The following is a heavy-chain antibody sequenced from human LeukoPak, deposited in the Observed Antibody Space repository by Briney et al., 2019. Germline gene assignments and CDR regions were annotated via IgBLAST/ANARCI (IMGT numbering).Heavy chain of an antibody. D-gene: IGHD6-13*01. CDR2: MNPNSGNT. V-gene: IGHV1-8*01. CDR1: GYTFTSYD. CDR3: ARDGVPREGSSWYYRVFDY. J-gene: IGHJ4*02. Sequence: ASVKVSCKASGYTFTSYDINWVRQATGQGLEWMGWMNPNSGNTGYAQKFQGRVTMTRNTSISTAYMELSSLRSEDTAVYYCARDGVPREGSSWYYRVFDYWGQGTLVTVSS.